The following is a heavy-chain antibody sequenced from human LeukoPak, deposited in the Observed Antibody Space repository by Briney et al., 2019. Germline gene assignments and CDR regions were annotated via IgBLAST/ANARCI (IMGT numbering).Heavy chain of an antibody. CDR3: ARGGYCSSTSCFPYYYYGMDV. Sequence: SETLSLTCAVYGGSFSGYYWSWIRQPPGKGLEWIGEINHSGSTNYNRSLKSRVTISIDTSKNQFSLKLSSVTAADTAVYYCARGGYCSSTSCFPYYYYGMDVWGQGTTVTVSS. CDR2: INHSGST. CDR1: GGSFSGYY. D-gene: IGHD2-2*01. J-gene: IGHJ6*02. V-gene: IGHV4-34*01.